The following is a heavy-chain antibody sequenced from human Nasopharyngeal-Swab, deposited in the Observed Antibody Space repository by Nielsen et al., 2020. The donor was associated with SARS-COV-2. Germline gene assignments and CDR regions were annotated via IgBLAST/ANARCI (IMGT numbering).Heavy chain of an antibody. D-gene: IGHD1-26*01. CDR2: ISYGGSNK. Sequence: WIRQPPGQGLEWVAVISYGGSNKYYADSVKGRFTISRDNSKNTLYLQMNSLRAEDTAVYYCARERGTGASQWERPIDYWGQGTLVTVSS. CDR3: ARERGTGASQWERPIDY. V-gene: IGHV3-30-3*01. J-gene: IGHJ4*02.